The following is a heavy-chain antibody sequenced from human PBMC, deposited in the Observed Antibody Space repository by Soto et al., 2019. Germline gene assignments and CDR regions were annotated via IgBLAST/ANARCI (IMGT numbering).Heavy chain of an antibody. CDR3: ISNNWDFWSGYPFDY. J-gene: IGHJ4*02. V-gene: IGHV3-73*01. D-gene: IGHD3-3*01. CDR2: IRSKANSYAT. Sequence: GGSLRLSCAASGFTFSGSAMHWVRQASGKGLEWVGRIRSKANSYATAYAASVKGRFTISRDDSKNTAYLQMNSLKTEDTAVYYCISNNWDFWSGYPFDYWAQGTLVPVSS. CDR1: GFTFSGSA.